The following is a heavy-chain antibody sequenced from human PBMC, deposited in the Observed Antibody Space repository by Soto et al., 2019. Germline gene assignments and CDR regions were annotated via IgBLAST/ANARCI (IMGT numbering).Heavy chain of an antibody. CDR3: ARDGGRHSGGIDY. CDR1: GGTFSSYS. CDR2: IIPIVGTA. V-gene: IGHV1-69*01. Sequence: QVQLVQSGAEVKKPGSSVKVSCKASGGTFSSYSINWVRQAPGQGLEWMGAIIPIVGTANYAQQFQGRVTITADESTSTAYMELSSLRSEDTAVYYCARDGGRHSGGIDYWGQGTLVTVSS. D-gene: IGHD1-26*01. J-gene: IGHJ4*02.